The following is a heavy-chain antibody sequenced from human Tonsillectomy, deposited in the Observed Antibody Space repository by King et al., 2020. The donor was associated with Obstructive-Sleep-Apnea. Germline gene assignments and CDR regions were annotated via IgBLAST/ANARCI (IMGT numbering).Heavy chain of an antibody. CDR2: ITTTGRST. CDR3: ARGSSSSTDF. J-gene: IGHJ4*02. Sequence: VKLVESGGGLVKPGGSLTLSCAASGFAFSDFYMTWIRQAPGKGLEWISYITTTGRSTNYADSVKGRFSVSRDNAKNLVFLQMNSLRAEDTAVYYCARGSSSSTDFWGQGTLVTVSS. CDR1: GFAFSDFY. V-gene: IGHV3-11*05. D-gene: IGHD2-2*01.